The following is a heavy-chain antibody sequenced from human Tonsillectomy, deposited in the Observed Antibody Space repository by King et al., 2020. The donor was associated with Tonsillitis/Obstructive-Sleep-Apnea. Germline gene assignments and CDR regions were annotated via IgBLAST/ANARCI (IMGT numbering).Heavy chain of an antibody. J-gene: IGHJ6*02. CDR3: AKSLAYYSLYYSSGMDV. Sequence: QLVQSGAEVKKPGSSVKVSCRDSEGTFSGYAITWVRQAPGQGLEWMGGIIPFLDVANYAQKFQGRVTITADKYTTTVYMELSSLRSEDTAVYYCAKSLAYYSLYYSSGMDVWGQGTTVTVSS. D-gene: IGHD1-26*01. CDR1: EGTFSGYA. CDR2: IIPFLDVA. V-gene: IGHV1-69*10.